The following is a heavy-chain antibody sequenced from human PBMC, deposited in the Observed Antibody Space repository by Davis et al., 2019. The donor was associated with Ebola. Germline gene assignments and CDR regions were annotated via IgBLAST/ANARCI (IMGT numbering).Heavy chain of an antibody. D-gene: IGHD2-8*02. CDR3: ARGGYCTGGVCYYFDY. V-gene: IGHV1-69*13. CDR1: GGTFSSYA. CDR2: IIPIFGTA. J-gene: IGHJ4*02. Sequence: SVKVSCKASGGTFSSYAISWVRQAPGQGLEWMGGIIPIFGTANYAQKFQGRVTITADESTSTAYMELSRLRSDDTAVYYCARGGYCTGGVCYYFDYWGQGTLVTVSS.